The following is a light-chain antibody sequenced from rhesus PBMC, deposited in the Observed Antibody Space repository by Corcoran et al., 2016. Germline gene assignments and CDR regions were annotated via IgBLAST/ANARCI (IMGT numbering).Light chain of an antibody. J-gene: IGKJ2*01. V-gene: IGKV1-25*01. CDR2: EAS. CDR3: QHYDSTPYS. CDR1: QDMTND. Sequence: DIQMTQSPSSLSASVGDRVTITCRASQDMTNDLAGYQQKAGEIPKLLVYEASSLQSGIPSRFSGSGSGTDFTLTISSLPSEDFATYYCQHYDSTPYSFGQGTKVEIK.